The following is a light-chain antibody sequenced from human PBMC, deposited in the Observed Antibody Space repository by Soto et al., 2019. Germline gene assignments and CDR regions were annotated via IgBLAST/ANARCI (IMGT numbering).Light chain of an antibody. CDR3: QQFDSVPCT. CDR2: DAS. V-gene: IGKV1-33*01. Sequence: IQMTQSPSSLSASVGDRVTITCQASQDITNYLIWYQQKPGKAPKVLIYDASSLGTGVSSRFSGSGSGTHFTLTISIRQPEDIATYYCQQFDSVPCTFGQGTKLEIK. J-gene: IGKJ2*02. CDR1: QDITNY.